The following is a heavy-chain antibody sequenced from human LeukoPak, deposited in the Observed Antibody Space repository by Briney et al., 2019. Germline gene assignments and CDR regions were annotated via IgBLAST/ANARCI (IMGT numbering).Heavy chain of an antibody. CDR2: IYTSGST. V-gene: IGHV4-4*07. J-gene: IGHJ3*02. Sequence: SETLSLTCTVSGGSISSYYWSWIRQPAGKGLEWIGRIYTSGSTNYNPSLKSRVTMSVDTSKNQFSLKLSSVTAADTAVYYCARGNLEGLPWFGELLSGDAFDIWGQGTMVTVSS. CDR3: ARGNLEGLPWFGELLSGDAFDI. CDR1: GGSISSYY. D-gene: IGHD3-10*01.